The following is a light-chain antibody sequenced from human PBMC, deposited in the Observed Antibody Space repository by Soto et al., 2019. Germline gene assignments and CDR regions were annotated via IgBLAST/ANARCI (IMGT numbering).Light chain of an antibody. CDR1: QSIGIW. V-gene: IGKV1-5*03. CDR3: QQYNTYPGA. Sequence: DTQMTQSPSTLSASVGDRVTITCRASQSIGIWLAWYQQKPGKAPKLLIYKASNLESGVPSRFSGSRSGTEFTLTISSLQPDDFTTYYCQQYNTYPGAFGQGTKVEIK. J-gene: IGKJ1*01. CDR2: KAS.